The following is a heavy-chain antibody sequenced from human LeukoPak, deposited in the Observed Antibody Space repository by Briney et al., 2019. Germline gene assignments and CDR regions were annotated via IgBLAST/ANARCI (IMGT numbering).Heavy chain of an antibody. CDR3: ATEGSHLSRGPFLPFAL. J-gene: IGHJ1*01. V-gene: IGHV4-38-2*02. Sequence: SDTLSLTCSVSLYSISSGYYWGWIRQSPGKGLEWIGSIYHSGTTYYKPTLKTRVAISVDVSKNKFYLKLSSVTAADTAVYYCATEGSHLSRGPFLPFALGGQGTLVIVPS. CDR1: LYSISSGYY. D-gene: IGHD2/OR15-2a*01. CDR2: IYHSGTT.